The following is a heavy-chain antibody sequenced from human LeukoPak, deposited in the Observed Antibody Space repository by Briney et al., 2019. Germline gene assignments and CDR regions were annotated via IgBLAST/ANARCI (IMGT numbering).Heavy chain of an antibody. CDR1: GGSISSYY. CDR2: IYTSGST. J-gene: IGHJ5*02. Sequence: PSETLSLTCTVSGGSISSYYWSWIRQPPGKGLEWIGYIYTSGSTNYNPSLKSRVTISVDTSKNQFSLKLSSVTAADTAVYYCARLLGCSGGSCYSGWFDPWGQGTLVTVSS. CDR3: ARLLGCSGGSCYSGWFDP. V-gene: IGHV4-4*09. D-gene: IGHD2-15*01.